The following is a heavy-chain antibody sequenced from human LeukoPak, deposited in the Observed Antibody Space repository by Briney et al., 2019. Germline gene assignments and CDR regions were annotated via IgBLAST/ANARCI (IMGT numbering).Heavy chain of an antibody. V-gene: IGHV4-38-2*02. D-gene: IGHD6-13*01. J-gene: IGHJ3*02. CDR1: GYSISSGYY. CDR2: IHHSGDT. CDR3: ASTYSLYDAFDI. Sequence: SETLSLTCTVSGYSISSGYYWGWIRQPPGKGLEWIGHIHHSGDTYYNPSLKSRVTISVDTSENQFSLKLSSVTAADTAVYYCASTYSLYDAFDIWGQGTMLTVSS.